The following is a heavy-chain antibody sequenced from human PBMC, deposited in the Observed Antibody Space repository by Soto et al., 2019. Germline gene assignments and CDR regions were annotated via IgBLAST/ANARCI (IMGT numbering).Heavy chain of an antibody. J-gene: IGHJ4*02. V-gene: IGHV4-39*01. Sequence: QLQLQESGPGLVMPSETLSLTCTVSGGSITSSNYWGWIRQPPGKGLEWIGSIHYSGSTYYNSSLKSRVTISVDTSRNQFSLKLTSVTAADTAVYYCATLPHYGDPKAGFGGQGTLVTVSS. CDR1: GGSITSSNY. D-gene: IGHD4-17*01. CDR3: ATLPHYGDPKAGF. CDR2: IHYSGST.